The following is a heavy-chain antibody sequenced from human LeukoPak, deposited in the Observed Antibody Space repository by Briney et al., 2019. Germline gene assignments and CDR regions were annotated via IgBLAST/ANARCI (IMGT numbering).Heavy chain of an antibody. V-gene: IGHV1-3*01. J-gene: IGHJ4*02. Sequence: ASVKVSCKASGYTFTNYGIHWVRQAPGQRLEWMGWINANTGNTKYSQKFQGSVTFIRDTSASTAYMELSSLRYEDTAVYYCTRGGYSYGYMGYFDYWGQGTLVTVSS. CDR3: TRGGYSYGYMGYFDY. D-gene: IGHD5-18*01. CDR2: INANTGNT. CDR1: GYTFTNYG.